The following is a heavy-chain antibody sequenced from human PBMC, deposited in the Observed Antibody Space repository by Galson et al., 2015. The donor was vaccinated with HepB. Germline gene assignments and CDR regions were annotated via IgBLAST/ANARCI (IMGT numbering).Heavy chain of an antibody. J-gene: IGHJ5*02. CDR2: IYPGDSDT. CDR3: ARAYCSSTSFSTNWFDP. CDR1: GYSFTSYW. Sequence: QSGAEVKKPGESLKISCKGSGYSFTSYWIGWVRQMPGKGLEWMGIIYPGDSDTRYSPSFQGQVTISADKSISTAYLQWSSLKASDTAMYYCARAYCSSTSFSTNWFDPWGQGTLVTVSS. D-gene: IGHD2-2*02. V-gene: IGHV5-51*01.